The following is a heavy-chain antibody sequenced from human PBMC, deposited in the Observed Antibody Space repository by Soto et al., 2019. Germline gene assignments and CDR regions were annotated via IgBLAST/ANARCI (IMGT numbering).Heavy chain of an antibody. Sequence: ASVKVSCKASGYTFTSYYMHWVRQAPGQGLEWMGIINPSGGSTSYAQKFQGRVTMTRDTSTSTVYMELSSLRSEDTAVYYCARAKVAYCGGDCSWIDYWGQGTLVTVSS. CDR3: ARAKVAYCGGDCSWIDY. V-gene: IGHV1-46*01. CDR2: INPSGGST. J-gene: IGHJ4*02. CDR1: GYTFTSYY. D-gene: IGHD2-21*02.